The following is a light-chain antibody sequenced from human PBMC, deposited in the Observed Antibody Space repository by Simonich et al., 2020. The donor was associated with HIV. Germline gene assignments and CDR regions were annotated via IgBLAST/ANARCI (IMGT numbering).Light chain of an antibody. V-gene: IGKV1-12*02. CDR2: AAS. CDR3: QQANTCPSIT. J-gene: IGKJ5*01. CDR1: QGIGSW. Sequence: DFQMTQSPSSVSASVGDRVTITCRASQGIGSWLAWYQKKPGKAPKLLIYAASSLQSGVPSRFSGGVFGTDFTLTISSLQPEDFATYYCQQANTCPSITFGQGTRLEMK.